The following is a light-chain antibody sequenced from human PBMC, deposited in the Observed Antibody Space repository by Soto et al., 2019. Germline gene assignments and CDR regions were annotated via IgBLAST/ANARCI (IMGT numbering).Light chain of an antibody. CDR3: CSYAGSYV. V-gene: IGLV2-11*01. J-gene: IGLJ1*01. CDR2: DVS. CDR1: RSDVGGYNY. Sequence: QSALTQPRSVAGSPGQSVTISCTGNRSDVGGYNYVSWYQQHPGKAPKLMIYDVSKRPSGVPDRFSGSKSGNTASLTISGLQAEDEADYYCCSYAGSYVFGTGTKLTVL.